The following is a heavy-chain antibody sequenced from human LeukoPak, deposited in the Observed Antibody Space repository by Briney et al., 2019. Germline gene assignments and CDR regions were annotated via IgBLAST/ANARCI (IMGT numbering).Heavy chain of an antibody. V-gene: IGHV4-59*11. Sequence: SETLSLTCTVSVGSISSHYWSWVRHPPGKGLGWVGYIYYIGSTNYSPSLKSRVTISVDTSKNQFSLKLSSVTAADTAVYYCARVIGYDFWSGYYGHFDYWGQGTLVTVSS. D-gene: IGHD3-3*01. J-gene: IGHJ4*02. CDR3: ARVIGYDFWSGYYGHFDY. CDR2: IYYIGST. CDR1: VGSISSHY.